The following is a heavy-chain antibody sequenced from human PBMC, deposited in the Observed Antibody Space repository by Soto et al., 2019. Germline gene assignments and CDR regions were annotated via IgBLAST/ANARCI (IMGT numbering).Heavy chain of an antibody. CDR1: GYTLTELS. Sequence: GASVKVSCKVSGYTLTELSMHWVRPAPGKGLEWMGGFDPEDGETIYAQKFQGRVTMTEDTSTGTAYMELSSLRSEDTAVYYCSIFGVLGGYYYMDVWGKGTTVTVSS. D-gene: IGHD3-3*01. J-gene: IGHJ6*03. V-gene: IGHV1-24*01. CDR2: FDPEDGET. CDR3: SIFGVLGGYYYMDV.